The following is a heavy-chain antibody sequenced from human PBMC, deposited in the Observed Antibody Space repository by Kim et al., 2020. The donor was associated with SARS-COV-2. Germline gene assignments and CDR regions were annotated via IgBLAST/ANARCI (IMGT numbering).Heavy chain of an antibody. Sequence: SETLSLTCTVSGGSISSSSYYWGWIRQPPGKGLEWIGSIYYSGSTYYNPSLKSRVTISVDTSKNQFSLKLSSVTAADTAVYYCARWSNNWNSWDYWGQGTLVTVSS. CDR1: GGSISSSSYY. CDR3: ARWSNNWNSWDY. V-gene: IGHV4-39*01. CDR2: IYYSGST. D-gene: IGHD1-7*01. J-gene: IGHJ4*02.